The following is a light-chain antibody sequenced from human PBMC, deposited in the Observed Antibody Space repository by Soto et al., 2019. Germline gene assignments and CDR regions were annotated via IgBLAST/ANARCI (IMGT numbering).Light chain of an antibody. Sequence: DIQMTQSPSTLSSSVGDRVTITCRASQSISSWLAWYQQKPGKAPKLLIYQASSLESGVPSRFSGRGSGTEFTLTISSLQPDDVALYYCQQYDRAGFTFGPGTNVDIK. J-gene: IGKJ3*01. CDR3: QQYDRAGFT. CDR2: QAS. CDR1: QSISSW. V-gene: IGKV1-5*03.